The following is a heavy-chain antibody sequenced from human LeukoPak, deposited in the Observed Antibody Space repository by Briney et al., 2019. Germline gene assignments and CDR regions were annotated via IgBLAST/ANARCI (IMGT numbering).Heavy chain of an antibody. CDR1: GYSISSGYY. CDR2: IYHSGST. Sequence: SETLSLTCTVSGYSISSGYYWGWIRQPPGKGLEWIGSIYHSGSTYYNPSLKSRVTISVDTSKNQFSLKLSSATAADTAVYYCARVVGGSGSYYHDYWGQGTLVTVSS. CDR3: ARVVGGSGSYYHDY. J-gene: IGHJ4*02. V-gene: IGHV4-38-2*02. D-gene: IGHD3-10*01.